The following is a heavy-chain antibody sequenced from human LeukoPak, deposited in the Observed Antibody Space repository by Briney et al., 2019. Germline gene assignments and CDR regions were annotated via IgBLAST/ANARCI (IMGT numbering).Heavy chain of an antibody. Sequence: SETLSLTCTVSGYSICSGYYWGWIRQPPGKGLEWIGSIYHSGSTYYNPSLKSRVTISVDTSKNQFSLKLSSVTAADTAVYYCARVKGWPPGWFDPWGQGTLVTVSS. CDR1: GYSICSGYY. CDR2: IYHSGST. V-gene: IGHV4-38-2*02. J-gene: IGHJ5*02. CDR3: ARVKGWPPGWFDP. D-gene: IGHD5-24*01.